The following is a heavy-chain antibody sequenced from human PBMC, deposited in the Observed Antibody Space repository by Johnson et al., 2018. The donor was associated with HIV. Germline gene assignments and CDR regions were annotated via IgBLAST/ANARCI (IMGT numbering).Heavy chain of an antibody. CDR2: INPRPDSA. CDR3: ARDRTITGNDPFDI. D-gene: IGHD1-20*01. J-gene: IGHJ3*02. Sequence: EVQLVESGGGEVRPGGSLRLSCVASGFSFDDYNMNWVRQAPGKGLEWVCGINPRPDSAACPDSVKGRFTISRDNAKTSLYLQMNSLRAEDTALYYCARDRTITGNDPFDIWGQGTMVTVSS. V-gene: IGHV3-20*04. CDR1: GFSFDDYN.